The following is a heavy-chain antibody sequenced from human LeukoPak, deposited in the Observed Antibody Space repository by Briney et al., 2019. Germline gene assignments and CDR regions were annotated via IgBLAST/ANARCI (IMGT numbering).Heavy chain of an antibody. D-gene: IGHD6-19*01. CDR2: ISGSGGST. J-gene: IGHJ6*02. CDR1: GFTFSSYA. Sequence: GGSLRLSCAASGFTFSSYAMSWVRQAPGKGLEWVSGISGSGGSTYYADSVKGRFTISRDNSKNTLFLQMSSLRAEDTAVYYCAKLWLPYYYGMDVWGQGTTVTVFS. CDR3: AKLWLPYYYGMDV. V-gene: IGHV3-23*01.